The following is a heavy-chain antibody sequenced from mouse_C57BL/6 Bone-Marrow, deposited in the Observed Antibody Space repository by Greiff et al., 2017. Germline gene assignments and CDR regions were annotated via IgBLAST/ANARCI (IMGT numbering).Heavy chain of an antibody. CDR1: GFNIKDDY. J-gene: IGHJ3*01. V-gene: IGHV14-4*01. Sequence: VQLQQSGAELVRSGASVKLSCTASGFNIKDDYMHWVKQRPEQGLEWIGWIDPENGDTEYASKFQGKATITADTSSNTAYLQLSSLTSEDTAVYYCTTWDGGFAYWGQGTLVTVSA. CDR3: TTWDGGFAY. D-gene: IGHD2-3*01. CDR2: IDPENGDT.